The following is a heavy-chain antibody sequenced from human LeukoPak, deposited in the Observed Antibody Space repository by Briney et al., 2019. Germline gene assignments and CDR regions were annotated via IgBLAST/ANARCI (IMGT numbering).Heavy chain of an antibody. V-gene: IGHV3-7*04. D-gene: IGHD1-1*01. CDR1: GFTFSSYW. CDR2: IKQDGSDK. J-gene: IGHJ4*02. Sequence: GRSLRLSCAASGFTFSSYWMSWIRQAPGKGLEWVANIKQDGSDKYYIDSVKGRFTISRDTPKNSLYLQMNSLRAEDTAVYYCAREGAGTFDYWGQGTLVTVSS. CDR3: AREGAGTFDY.